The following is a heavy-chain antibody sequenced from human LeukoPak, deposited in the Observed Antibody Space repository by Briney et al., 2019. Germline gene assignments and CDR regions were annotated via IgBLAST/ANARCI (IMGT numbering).Heavy chain of an antibody. Sequence: GGSLRLSCAASGFTFSSYAMHWVRQAPGKGLEWVAVISYDGSNKYYADSVKGRFTISRGNSKNTLYLQMNSLRAEDTAVYYCGGEVEQWLVPIGLGPFDYWGQGTLVTVSS. CDR3: GGEVEQWLVPIGLGPFDY. J-gene: IGHJ4*02. CDR1: GFTFSSYA. D-gene: IGHD6-19*01. CDR2: ISYDGSNK. V-gene: IGHV3-30*04.